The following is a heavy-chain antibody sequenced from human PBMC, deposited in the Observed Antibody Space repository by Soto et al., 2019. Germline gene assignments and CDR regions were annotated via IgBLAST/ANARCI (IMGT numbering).Heavy chain of an antibody. V-gene: IGHV4-31*03. CDR3: ARVDSASGLEY. CDR2: IYYSGDT. J-gene: IGHJ4*02. CDR1: RVSISHGAYY. Sequence: QVQLQESGPGLVKPSQTLSLTCTVSRVSISHGAYYWSWIRQLPGKGLEWIAYIYYSGDTQYNPSLKSRITVSIDTSKNQFSLKMNSVTAADTAMYFCARVDSASGLEYWGQGTLVTVSS. D-gene: IGHD6-25*01.